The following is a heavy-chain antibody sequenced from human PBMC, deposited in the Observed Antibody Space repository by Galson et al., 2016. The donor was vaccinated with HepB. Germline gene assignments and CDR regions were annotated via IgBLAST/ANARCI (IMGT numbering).Heavy chain of an antibody. D-gene: IGHD3-22*01. CDR1: GGSISSYY. V-gene: IGHV4-59*01. Sequence: ETLSLTCTVAGGSISSYYWRWIRQPPGKGLEWIGYIYNSGRTNYKPSLKSRVTMSVATSKNQSYLTLRSVTAADTAVYYCSRARDSSSYYSLDYWGQGTLVTVSS. CDR2: IYNSGRT. J-gene: IGHJ4*02. CDR3: SRARDSSSYYSLDY.